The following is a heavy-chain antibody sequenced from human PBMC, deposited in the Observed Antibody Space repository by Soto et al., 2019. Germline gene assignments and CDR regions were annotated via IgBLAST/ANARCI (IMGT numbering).Heavy chain of an antibody. CDR2: IKQDGSEK. CDR3: ARASLCFGEPEYYFAY. V-gene: IGHV3-7*01. D-gene: IGHD3-10*01. CDR1: GFTFSSYW. J-gene: IGHJ4*02. Sequence: EVQLVESGGGLVQPGGSLRLSCAASGFTFSSYWMSWVRQAPGKGLEWVANIKQDGSEKYYVDSVKGRFNISSDNAKNSLYLQMNSLRAEDTAVYYCARASLCFGEPEYYFAYWGKGTLFTVSS.